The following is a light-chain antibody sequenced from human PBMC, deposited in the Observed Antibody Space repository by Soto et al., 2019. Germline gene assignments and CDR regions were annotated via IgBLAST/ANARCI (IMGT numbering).Light chain of an antibody. CDR1: QSVSSSY. CDR3: QQYGSSGT. J-gene: IGKJ1*01. V-gene: IGKV3-20*01. Sequence: EIVLTQSPXTLSLSPGERATLSCRASQSVSSSYLAWYQQKPGQAPRLLIYGASSRATGIPDRFSGSGSGTDFTLTISSLEPEDFAVYYCQQYGSSGTFGQGTKVDI. CDR2: GAS.